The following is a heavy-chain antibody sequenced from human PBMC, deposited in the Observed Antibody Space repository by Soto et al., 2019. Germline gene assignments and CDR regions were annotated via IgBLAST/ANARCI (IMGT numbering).Heavy chain of an antibody. CDR2: ISPKSTYR. D-gene: IGHD2-21*01. CDR3: ARGGGGGLFEH. V-gene: IGHV3-21*05. CDR1: VFTFSSYD. J-gene: IGHJ4*02. Sequence: PGGSLRLSCVVSVFTFSSYDMSWVRQAQGKGLEWLSHISPKSTYRNYAESVKGRFTIARDNTKSSLFLQMNSLGVEDTAVYYCARGGGGGLFEHWGQGVLVTVSS.